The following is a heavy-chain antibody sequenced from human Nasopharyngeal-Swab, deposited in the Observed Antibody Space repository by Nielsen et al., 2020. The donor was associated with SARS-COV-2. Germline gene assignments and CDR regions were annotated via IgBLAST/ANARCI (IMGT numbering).Heavy chain of an antibody. V-gene: IGHV3-23*01. CDR2: ISGSGGST. Sequence: GESLKISCAASGFTFSSNAMSWVRQAPGKGLEWVSAISGSGGSTYYADSVKGRFTISRDNSKNTLYLQMSSLRAEDTAVYYCAKTDYGDLPYYFDYWGQGTLVTVSS. CDR1: GFTFSSNA. CDR3: AKTDYGDLPYYFDY. J-gene: IGHJ4*02. D-gene: IGHD4-17*01.